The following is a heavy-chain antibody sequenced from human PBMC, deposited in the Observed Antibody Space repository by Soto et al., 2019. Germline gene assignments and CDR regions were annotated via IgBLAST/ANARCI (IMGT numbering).Heavy chain of an antibody. CDR1: GFNFNTYG. CDR3: ARGDYGSGIGALYYYYGMDV. J-gene: IGHJ6*02. Sequence: PGGSLRLSCAASGFNFNTYGMHWVRQAPGKGLEWVAVISYDGSDKYYADSVKGRFTISRDNSKNTLYLQMNSLRAEDTAVYYCARGDYGSGIGALYYYYGMDVWGQGTTVTVSS. V-gene: IGHV3-30*03. CDR2: ISYDGSDK. D-gene: IGHD3-10*01.